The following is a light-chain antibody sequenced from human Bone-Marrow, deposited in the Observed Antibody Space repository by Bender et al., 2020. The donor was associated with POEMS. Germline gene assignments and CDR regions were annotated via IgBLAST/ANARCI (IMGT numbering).Light chain of an antibody. J-gene: IGLJ2*01. CDR1: SSDIGAYDF. Sequence: QSALTQPPSASASPGQSVTISCTGTSSDIGAYDFVSWYQQHPGKAPKLLIYDVTNRPSGVSNRFSGSKSGNTASLTISGLQAEDEADYYCCSHAGGDTPVLFGGGTKLNVL. V-gene: IGLV2-23*02. CDR2: DVT. CDR3: CSHAGGDTPVL.